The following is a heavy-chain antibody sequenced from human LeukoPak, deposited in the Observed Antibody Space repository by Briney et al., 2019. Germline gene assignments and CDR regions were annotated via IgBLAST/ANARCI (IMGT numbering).Heavy chain of an antibody. CDR1: GFTSSSYG. Sequence: PGGSLRLSCAASGFTSSSYGMHWVRQAPGKGLEWVAVISYDGSNKYYADSVEGRFTISRDNSKNTLYLQMNSLRAEDTAVYYCAKDLTSCSGGSCYPSYYFDYWGQGTLVTVSS. V-gene: IGHV3-30*18. J-gene: IGHJ4*02. D-gene: IGHD2-15*01. CDR2: ISYDGSNK. CDR3: AKDLTSCSGGSCYPSYYFDY.